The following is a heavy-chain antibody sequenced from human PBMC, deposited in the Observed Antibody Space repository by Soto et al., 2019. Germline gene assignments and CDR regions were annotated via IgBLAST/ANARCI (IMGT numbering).Heavy chain of an antibody. J-gene: IGHJ4*02. D-gene: IGHD6-13*01. CDR3: ARGSSGYISSWYYFDY. Sequence: RRCCSASGFSFTDYAFSWFRQAPVKGLEWVATISGIGGSTYLADSVKGRLSISRDNSKNTVSLLMNSLRAEDTAVYFCARGSSGYISSWYYFDYWGRGTLVTVSS. CDR2: ISGIGGST. CDR1: GFSFTDYA. V-gene: IGHV3-23*01.